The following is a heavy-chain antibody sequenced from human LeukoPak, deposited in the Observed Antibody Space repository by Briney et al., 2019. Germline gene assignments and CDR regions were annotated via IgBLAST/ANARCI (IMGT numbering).Heavy chain of an antibody. D-gene: IGHD4-11*01. CDR2: IWYDGSNK. V-gene: IGHV3-33*01. CDR3: ARALLTTTNWFDP. Sequence: PGGSLRLSCAASGFTFSSYGMHWVRQAPGKGLEWVAVIWYDGSNKYYADSVKGRLTISRDNSKNTLYLQMNSLRAEGTAVYYCARALLTTTNWFDPWGQGTLVTVSS. CDR1: GFTFSSYG. J-gene: IGHJ5*02.